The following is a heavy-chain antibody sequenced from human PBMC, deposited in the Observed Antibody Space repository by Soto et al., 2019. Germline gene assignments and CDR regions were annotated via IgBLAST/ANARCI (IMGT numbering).Heavy chain of an antibody. CDR2: ISYDGSNK. J-gene: IGHJ6*02. Sequence: QVQLVESGGGVVQPGRSLRLSCAASGFTFSSYAMHWVRQAPGKGLEWVAVISYDGSNKYYADSVKGRFTISRDNSKNTLYLQMNSLRAEDTAVYYCARETAATHYYYYYGMDVWGQGTTVTVSS. CDR1: GFTFSSYA. CDR3: ARETAATHYYYYYGMDV. V-gene: IGHV3-30-3*01. D-gene: IGHD2-15*01.